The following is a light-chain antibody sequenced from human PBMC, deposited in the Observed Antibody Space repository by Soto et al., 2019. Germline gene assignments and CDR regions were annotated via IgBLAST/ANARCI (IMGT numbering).Light chain of an antibody. Sequence: QSALTQPASVSGSPGQSITISCTGTSSDVGLYDYVSWYQQHPGKAPKVVIHDVAKRPSGISNRFSGSKSGNTASLTISGLQAEDEADYYCSLWTSSSTYVFGTGTKVTVL. J-gene: IGLJ1*01. CDR2: DVA. CDR3: SLWTSSSTYV. V-gene: IGLV2-14*03. CDR1: SSDVGLYDY.